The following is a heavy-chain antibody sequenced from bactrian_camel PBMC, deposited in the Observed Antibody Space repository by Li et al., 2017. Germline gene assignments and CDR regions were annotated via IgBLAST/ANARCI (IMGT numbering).Heavy chain of an antibody. CDR3: ATCARYPLRPVTDV. V-gene: IGHV3S26*01. D-gene: IGHD1*01. J-gene: IGHJ4*01. CDR2: TDSDGHT. CDR1: ESTYSRYC. Sequence: QVQLVESGGGAVQSRGSLRLTCVASESTYSRYCMGWFRRQHPGKDREGVAATDSDGHTTYADSVKGRFTISLDSARNTLYLQMNNLKPEDMAMCYCATCARYPLRPVTDVWGQGTQVT.